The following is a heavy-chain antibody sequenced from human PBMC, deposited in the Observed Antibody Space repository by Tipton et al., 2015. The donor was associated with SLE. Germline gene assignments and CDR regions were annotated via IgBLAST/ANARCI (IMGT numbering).Heavy chain of an antibody. V-gene: IGHV1-58*02. CDR3: AADSVRGNGFDI. D-gene: IGHD4-17*01. J-gene: IGHJ3*02. CDR2: IAVGSGNT. CDR1: GLTFSRSA. Sequence: QSGPEVKKPGTSVKVSCKTSGLTFSRSAMQWVRQARGQRLEWMGWIAVGSGNTAFSQKFQERVTITRDMSTNTVYMEMSSLSLEDTAVYYCAADSVRGNGFDIWGQGTRITVSS.